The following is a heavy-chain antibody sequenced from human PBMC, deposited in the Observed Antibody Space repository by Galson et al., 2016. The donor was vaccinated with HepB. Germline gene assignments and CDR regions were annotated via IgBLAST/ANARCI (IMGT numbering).Heavy chain of an antibody. CDR1: GYTPTELS. V-gene: IGHV1-24*01. D-gene: IGHD1-26*01. CDR2: FDPEDVET. J-gene: IGHJ6*02. CDR3: ATHSGGTYYTYYGMDV. Sequence: SVKVSCKVSGYTPTELSMHWVRQAPGKGLEWMGGFDPEDVETIYAQKFQGRVTMTEDTSTDTAYMELSSLRSEDTAVYYCATHSGGTYYTYYGMDVWGQGTTVTVSS.